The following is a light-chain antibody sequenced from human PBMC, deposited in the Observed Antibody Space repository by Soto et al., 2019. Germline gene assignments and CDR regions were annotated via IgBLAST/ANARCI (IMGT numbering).Light chain of an antibody. J-gene: IGLJ3*02. CDR2: GSN. Sequence: QSVLTKSPSASGTPGQSGTMSWYGSSSNIGSNSVSGYQQLPGTVPKLLNYGSNERPLGVPDRFSGSKSGTSASLAISRLQSEDEAHYYCAVWDDGLDAWMFGGGTKLTVL. CDR3: AVWDDGLDAWM. V-gene: IGLV1-44*01. CDR1: SSNIGSNS.